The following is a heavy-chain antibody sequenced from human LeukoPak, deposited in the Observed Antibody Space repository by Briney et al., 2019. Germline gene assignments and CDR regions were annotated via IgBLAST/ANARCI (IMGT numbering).Heavy chain of an antibody. CDR2: IRSSGDYI. CDR3: ARDRGIVVTSYAFDI. V-gene: IGHV3-21*01. Sequence: GGSLRLSCAASGFTFGSHAMSWVRQAPGKGLEWVSSIRSSGDYIYYADSVKGRFTISRDNAKNSLYLQMNSLRAEDTAVYYCARDRGIVVTSYAFDIWGHGTMVTVSS. J-gene: IGHJ3*02. CDR1: GFTFGSHA. D-gene: IGHD5-12*01.